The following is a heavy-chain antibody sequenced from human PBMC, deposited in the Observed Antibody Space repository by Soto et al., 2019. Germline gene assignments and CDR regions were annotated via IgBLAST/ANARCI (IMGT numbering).Heavy chain of an antibody. CDR1: GYSFTSYW. J-gene: IGHJ6*02. D-gene: IGHD5-18*01. CDR3: ARGESGYRYVYDYLI. V-gene: IGHV5-51*01. Sequence: XXSLKISCKGSGYSFTSYWICWVLQMPGKGLEWMGIIYPGDSDTRYSPSFQGQVTISADNAKNSLYLQMNSLRAEDTSVYYCARGESGYRYVYDYLIWGQGTTVTVSS. CDR2: IYPGDSDT.